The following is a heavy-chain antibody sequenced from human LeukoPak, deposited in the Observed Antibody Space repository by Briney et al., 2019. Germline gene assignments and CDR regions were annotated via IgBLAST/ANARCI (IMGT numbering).Heavy chain of an antibody. Sequence: ASVKVSCKASGYTFSSYAISWVRQAPGQGLEWMGWISAYNGNTNYAQKLQGRVTMTTDTSTSTAYMELRSLRSDDTAVYYCARDGSSWYRTSNTCIDYWGQGTLVTVSS. V-gene: IGHV1-18*01. J-gene: IGHJ4*02. CDR1: GYTFSSYA. CDR2: ISAYNGNT. CDR3: ARDGSSWYRTSNTCIDY. D-gene: IGHD6-13*01.